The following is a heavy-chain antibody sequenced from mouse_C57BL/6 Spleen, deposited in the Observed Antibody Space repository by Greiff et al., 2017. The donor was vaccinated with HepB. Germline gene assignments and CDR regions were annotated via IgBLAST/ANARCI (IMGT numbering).Heavy chain of an antibody. J-gene: IGHJ4*01. Sequence: QVQLKESGPGLVAPSQSLSITCTVSGFSLTSYGVHWVRQPPGQGLEWLVVIWSDGSTTYNSALKSRLSISKDNSKSQVFLKMNSLQTDDTAMYYCARHPDGYYAMDYWGQGTSVTVSS. CDR1: GFSLTSYG. CDR2: IWSDGST. D-gene: IGHD2-3*01. V-gene: IGHV2-6-1*01. CDR3: ARHPDGYYAMDY.